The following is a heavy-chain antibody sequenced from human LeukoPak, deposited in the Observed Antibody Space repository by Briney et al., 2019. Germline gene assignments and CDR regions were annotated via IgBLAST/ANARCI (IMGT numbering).Heavy chain of an antibody. CDR1: GFTFSNYG. Sequence: QPGRSLRLSCATSGFTFSNYGMHWVRQAPGKGLEWVSYMSSARSTIYYAGSVKGRFTISRDNAKNSLYLQMNSLRAEDTAVYYCASNDYYDSSGYYYNWFDPWGQGTLVTVSS. J-gene: IGHJ5*02. CDR3: ASNDYYDSSGYYYNWFDP. V-gene: IGHV3-48*04. D-gene: IGHD3-22*01. CDR2: MSSARSTI.